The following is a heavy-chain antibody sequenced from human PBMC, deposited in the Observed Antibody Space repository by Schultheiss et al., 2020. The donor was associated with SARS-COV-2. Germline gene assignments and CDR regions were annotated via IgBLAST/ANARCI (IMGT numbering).Heavy chain of an antibody. CDR2: ISGGST. J-gene: IGHJ4*02. D-gene: IGHD2-15*01. CDR3: ARVRGGGDFDY. V-gene: IGHV3-38-3*01. Sequence: GGSLRLSCAASGFTFSSYSMNWVRQAPGKGLEWVSSISGGSTYYADSVKGRFTISRDNSKNTLYLQMNSLRAEDTAVYYCARVRGGGDFDYWGQGTLVTVSS. CDR1: GFTFSSYS.